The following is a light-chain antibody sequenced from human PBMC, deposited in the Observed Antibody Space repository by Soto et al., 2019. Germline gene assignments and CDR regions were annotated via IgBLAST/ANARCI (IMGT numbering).Light chain of an antibody. Sequence: QVVLTQPASSSGSSGHSITIPCTGSSSDIGDYDYVSWYQQHPGKAPKVLISEVSNRPSGVSNRFSGSKSGNTASLTISGLQAEDEADYYCNSYATGNTRVFGTGTKV. CDR3: NSYATGNTRV. CDR2: EVS. CDR1: SSDIGDYDY. J-gene: IGLJ1*01. V-gene: IGLV2-14*01.